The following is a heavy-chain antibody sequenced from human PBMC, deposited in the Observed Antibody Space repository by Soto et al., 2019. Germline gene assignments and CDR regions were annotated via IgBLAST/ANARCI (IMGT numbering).Heavy chain of an antibody. CDR2: ISYDGSNK. CDR1: GFTSSSYV. CDR3: ARGDPYYGMDV. J-gene: IGHJ6*02. V-gene: IGHV3-30*03. Sequence: QVQLVESGGGVGQPGRSLRLSCEASGFTSSSYVMHWVRQAPGKGQEWVAVISYDGSNKHYADSVKGRFTISRDNSKNTLYLEMNSLRGEDTAVYSCARGDPYYGMDVWGQGTTVTVSS.